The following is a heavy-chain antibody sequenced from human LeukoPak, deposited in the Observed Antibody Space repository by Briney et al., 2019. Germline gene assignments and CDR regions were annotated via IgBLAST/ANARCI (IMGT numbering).Heavy chain of an antibody. D-gene: IGHD1-26*01. CDR2: IRGSGGST. Sequence: GGSLRLSCAASGFTFSSYAMSWVRQAPGKGLEWVSAIRGSGGSTYYADSVKGRFTISRDNSKNTLYLQMNSLRAEDTAVYYCAKLVPYSGSYPGAFDYWGQGTLVTVS. J-gene: IGHJ4*02. CDR3: AKLVPYSGSYPGAFDY. V-gene: IGHV3-23*01. CDR1: GFTFSSYA.